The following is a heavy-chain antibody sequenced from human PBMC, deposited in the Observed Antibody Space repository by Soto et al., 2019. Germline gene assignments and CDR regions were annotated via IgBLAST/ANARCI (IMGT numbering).Heavy chain of an antibody. V-gene: IGHV4-59*08. CDR3: ARLGGYYQAFDN. CDR1: GGSIGDYY. D-gene: IGHD3-22*01. CDR2: IYYTGTT. J-gene: IGHJ4*02. Sequence: QVQLQESGPGLVKPSETLSLTCTVSGGSIGDYYWSWIRQPPGKGLEWIGYIYYTGTTTYNPSLKSRLTISEDTSKNQFSLKLRSVTSADTTVYYCARLGGYYQAFDNWGQGTLVTVSS.